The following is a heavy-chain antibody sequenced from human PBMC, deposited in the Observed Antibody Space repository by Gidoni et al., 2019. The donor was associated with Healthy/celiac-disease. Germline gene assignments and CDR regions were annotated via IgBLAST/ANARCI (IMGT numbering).Heavy chain of an antibody. CDR2: INPNSGGT. V-gene: IGHV1-2*02. J-gene: IGHJ4*02. CDR1: EYTFTGYF. CDR3: ARYTTVTTHGDY. D-gene: IGHD4-17*01. Sequence: QVQLVQSGAEVKKPGASVKVSCKASEYTFTGYFMHWVRQAPGQGLEWMGWINPNSGGTNYAQKFQGRVTMTRDTSISTAYMELSRLRSDDTAMYYCARYTTVTTHGDYWGQGTLVTVSS.